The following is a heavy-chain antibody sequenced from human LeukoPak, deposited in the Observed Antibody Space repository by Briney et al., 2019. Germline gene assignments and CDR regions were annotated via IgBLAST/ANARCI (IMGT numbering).Heavy chain of an antibody. V-gene: IGHV4-39*01. D-gene: IGHD6-6*01. CDR3: ARLRIAARLFDY. CDR1: GGPISSSSYY. Sequence: SGTLSLTCTVSGGPISSSSYYWGWIRQPPGKGLEWIGSIYYSGSTYYNPSLKSRVTISVDTSKNQFSLKLSSVTAADTAVYYCARLRIAARLFDYWGQGTLVTVSS. CDR2: IYYSGST. J-gene: IGHJ4*02.